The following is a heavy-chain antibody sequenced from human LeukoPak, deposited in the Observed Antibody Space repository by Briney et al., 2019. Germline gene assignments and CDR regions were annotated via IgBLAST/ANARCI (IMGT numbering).Heavy chain of an antibody. CDR3: AKAKLLWFGESQHYFDY. J-gene: IGHJ4*02. Sequence: GGSPRLSCAASGFTFSSYAMSWVRQAPGKGLEWVSAISGSGGSTYYADSVKGRFTISRDNSKNTLYLQMNSLRAEDTAVYYCAKAKLLWFGESQHYFDYWGQGTLVTVSS. D-gene: IGHD3-10*01. CDR2: ISGSGGST. V-gene: IGHV3-23*01. CDR1: GFTFSSYA.